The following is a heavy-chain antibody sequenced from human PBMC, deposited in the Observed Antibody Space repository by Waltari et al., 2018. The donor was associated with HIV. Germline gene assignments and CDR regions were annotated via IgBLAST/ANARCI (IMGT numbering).Heavy chain of an antibody. Sequence: QVQIVQSGAEVKKPGSSVKVSCEASGGSFSNSAVSWVRQVPGQGLEWLGGVIPIFGSPDYSQKFHDRLTIVADESINTAYMELSSLTSEDTAVYYCATGDGRNFGVVREYYHYGMDVWGQGTTVTVSS. CDR1: GGSFSNSA. CDR3: ATGDGRNFGVVREYYHYGMDV. CDR2: VIPIFGSP. D-gene: IGHD3-3*01. J-gene: IGHJ6*02. V-gene: IGHV1-69*01.